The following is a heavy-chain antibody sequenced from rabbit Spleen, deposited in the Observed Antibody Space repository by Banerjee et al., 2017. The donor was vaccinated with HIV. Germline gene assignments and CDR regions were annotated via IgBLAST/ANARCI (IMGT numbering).Heavy chain of an antibody. J-gene: IGHJ4*01. Sequence: QEQLVESGGGLVKPGASLTLTCKASGFTISSSYYMCWVRQAPGKGPEWIACIYGGDIGSTVYASWAKGRFTISKTSSTTVTLQMTSLTAADTATYWCARAANNIGYCAGLWGQGTLVTVS. V-gene: IGHV1S45*01. D-gene: IGHD1-1*01. CDR2: IYGGDIGST. CDR3: ARAANNIGYCAGL. CDR1: GFTISSSYY.